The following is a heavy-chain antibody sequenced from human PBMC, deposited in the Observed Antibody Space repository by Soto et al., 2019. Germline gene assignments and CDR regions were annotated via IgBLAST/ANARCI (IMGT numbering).Heavy chain of an antibody. Sequence: QVQLQESGPGLVKPSETLSLTCVVSGDSISGSKWWSWVRLPPGKGLEWIGEISHTGTTNYNPSLKRRVPMSVDKPQNHFSLNLTSLSAADTAVYYCPRVISSREEYFDYWGQGTLVTVS. D-gene: IGHD2-2*01. CDR3: PRVISSREEYFDY. CDR2: ISHTGTT. J-gene: IGHJ4*02. CDR1: GDSISGSKW. V-gene: IGHV4-4*02.